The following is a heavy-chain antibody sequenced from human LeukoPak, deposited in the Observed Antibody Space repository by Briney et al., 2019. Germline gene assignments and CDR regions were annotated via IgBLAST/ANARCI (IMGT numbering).Heavy chain of an antibody. Sequence: PSQTLSLTCTVSGGSISSGDYYWSWIRQPPGKGLEWIGYIYYSGSTYYNPSLKSRVTISVDTSKNQFSLKLSSVTAADTAVYYCARGRWRLGGSGSYYNVPYYFDYWGQGTLVTVSS. J-gene: IGHJ4*02. V-gene: IGHV4-30-4*01. CDR3: ARGRWRLGGSGSYYNVPYYFDY. D-gene: IGHD3-10*01. CDR1: GGSISSGDYY. CDR2: IYYSGST.